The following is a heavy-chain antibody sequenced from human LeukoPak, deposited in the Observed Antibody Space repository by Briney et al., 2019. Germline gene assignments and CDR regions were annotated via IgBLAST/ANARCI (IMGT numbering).Heavy chain of an antibody. Sequence: SETLSLTCTVSSGSISTSNYYWGWVRQPPGKALEWIGNIFYSGSTYYSPSLKSRVTISLDTSRNQFSLKLNSVTAADTAVYYCATRTSYSSGWYNWFDPWGQGTLVTVSS. CDR2: IFYSGST. D-gene: IGHD6-19*01. V-gene: IGHV4-39*07. CDR1: SGSISTSNYY. J-gene: IGHJ5*02. CDR3: ATRTSYSSGWYNWFDP.